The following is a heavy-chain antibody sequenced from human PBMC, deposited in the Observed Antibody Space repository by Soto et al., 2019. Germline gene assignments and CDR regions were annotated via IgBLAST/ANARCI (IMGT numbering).Heavy chain of an antibody. CDR2: ISRRGDDT. CDR3: AGPGYSSQDY. V-gene: IGHV3-23*01. D-gene: IGHD5-18*01. CDR1: VFTFISFA. Sequence: PGWSLRLSCASSVFTFISFALRWVRQAPGMGLEWVSAISRRGDDTDYADSVKGRFTISRDNSKNTLYLHMNSLRAEDTAVYYCAGPGYSSQDYWGQGALVTVSS. J-gene: IGHJ4*02.